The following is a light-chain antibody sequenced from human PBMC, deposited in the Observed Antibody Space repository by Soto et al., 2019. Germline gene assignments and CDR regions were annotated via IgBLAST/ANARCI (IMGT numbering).Light chain of an antibody. Sequence: DIQMTQSPSTLSASVEDRVTITCRASQSLDSWLAWYQQKPGKPPKLLIYKTSILEFGVPSSFSGSGSGTLFTLPLSRLPPDDFATYYCQPDHSFSTFGQGTKVEIK. CDR2: KTS. J-gene: IGKJ1*01. CDR1: QSLDSW. CDR3: QPDHSFST. V-gene: IGKV1-5*03.